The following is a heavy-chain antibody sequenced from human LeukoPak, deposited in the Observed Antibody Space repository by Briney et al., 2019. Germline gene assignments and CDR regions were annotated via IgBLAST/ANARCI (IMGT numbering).Heavy chain of an antibody. V-gene: IGHV3-33*06. CDR1: GFTFRSHG. D-gene: IGHD3-16*01. CDR2: LWYDGSNK. Sequence: PGRSLRLSCVASGFTFRSHGMHWVRQAPGKGLEWVAVLWYDGSNKYYGDSVKGRFTISRDNSKNTLYLQMNSLRAEDTAVYYCAKDGQGLTYYFDYWGQGTLVTVSS. J-gene: IGHJ4*02. CDR3: AKDGQGLTYYFDY.